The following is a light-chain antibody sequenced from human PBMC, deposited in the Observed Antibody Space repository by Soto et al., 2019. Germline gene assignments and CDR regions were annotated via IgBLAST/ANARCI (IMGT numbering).Light chain of an antibody. CDR2: DAS. J-gene: IGKJ1*01. Sequence: DIQRTQSASTLYASVGDRVTITCRASQSISSWLAWDPQKPGKAPKLLIYDASGVESGVPPRFSDSGSGTANKLTNSSLQADVFAPYSCQPYNSYWTFSPGTTVEI. CDR1: QSISSW. CDR3: QPYNSYWT. V-gene: IGKV1-5*01.